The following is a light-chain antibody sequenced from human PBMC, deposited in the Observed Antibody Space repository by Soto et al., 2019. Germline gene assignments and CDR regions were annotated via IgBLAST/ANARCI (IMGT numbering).Light chain of an antibody. CDR3: QQSYG. V-gene: IGKV1-39*01. J-gene: IGKJ3*01. CDR1: QSISSY. CDR2: AAS. Sequence: DIQMTQSPSSLSASVGDRVTITCRASQSISSYLNWYQQKPGKAPKLLIYAASSLQSGVASRFSSCGSVTDFTLTISSLQPEDFATYYCQQSYGFGHGTKVDIK.